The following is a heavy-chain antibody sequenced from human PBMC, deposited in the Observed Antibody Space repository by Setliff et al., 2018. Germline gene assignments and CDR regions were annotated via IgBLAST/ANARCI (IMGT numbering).Heavy chain of an antibody. V-gene: IGHV1-69*13. J-gene: IGHJ4*02. CDR2: IIPIFGTA. CDR1: GGTFSSYA. Sequence: SVKVSCKASGGTFSSYAISWVRQAPGQGLEWMGGIIPIFGTANYAQKFQGRVTITADESTSTAYMELSSLRSEDTAVYYCARDSRGLVPAAIVLLCFGELSKIDYWGQGTLVTVSS. CDR3: ARDSRGLVPAAIVLLCFGELSKIDY. D-gene: IGHD3-10*01.